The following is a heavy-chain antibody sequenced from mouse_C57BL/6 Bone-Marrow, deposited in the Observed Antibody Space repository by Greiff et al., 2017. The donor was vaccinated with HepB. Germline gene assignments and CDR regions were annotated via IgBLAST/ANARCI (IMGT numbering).Heavy chain of an antibody. V-gene: IGHV1-50*01. J-gene: IGHJ1*03. CDR3: ARSKGRNTRYFDV. Sequence: VQLQQPGAELVKPGASVKLSCKASGYTFTSYWMQWVKQRPGQGLEWIGEIDPSDSYTNYNQKFKGKATLTVDTSSSTAYMQLSSLTSEDSAVYYCARSKGRNTRYFDVWGTGTTVTVSS. CDR1: GYTFTSYW. CDR2: IDPSDSYT. D-gene: IGHD5-1-1*01.